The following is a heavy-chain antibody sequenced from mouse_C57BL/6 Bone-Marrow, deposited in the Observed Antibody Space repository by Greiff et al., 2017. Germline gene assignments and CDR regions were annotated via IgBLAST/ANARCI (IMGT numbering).Heavy chain of an antibody. CDR3: TRAPFWLKYFDV. J-gene: IGHJ1*03. CDR2: ISSGGDYI. Sequence: EVKLMESGEGLVKPGGSLKLSCAASGFTFSSYSMSWVRQTPEKRLVWVAYISSGGDYIYYDDSVKGRFTISRSNARNNLYLRMSTLESEDTTMYYCTRAPFWLKYFDVWGTGTTVTVSS. V-gene: IGHV5-9-1*02. CDR1: GFTFSSYS. D-gene: IGHD2-2*01.